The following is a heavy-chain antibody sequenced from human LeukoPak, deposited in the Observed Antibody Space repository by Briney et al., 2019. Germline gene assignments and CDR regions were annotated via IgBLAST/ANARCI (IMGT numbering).Heavy chain of an antibody. D-gene: IGHD2-15*01. J-gene: IGHJ4*02. Sequence: ASVKVSCKASGYTFTDYYIHWVRQAPGQGLEWMGRINPNSGDTSFAQKFRGRVTMTRDTSVSTAYLELGRLTSGGSTIYYCARDSRVAGDYWGQGTLVTVSS. CDR2: INPNSGDT. CDR3: ARDSRVAGDY. CDR1: GYTFTDYY. V-gene: IGHV1-2*06.